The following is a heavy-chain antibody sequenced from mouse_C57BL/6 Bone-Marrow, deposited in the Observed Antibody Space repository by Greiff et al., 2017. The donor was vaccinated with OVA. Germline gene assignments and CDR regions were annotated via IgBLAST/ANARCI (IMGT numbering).Heavy chain of an antibody. V-gene: IGHV3-8*01. Sequence: EVMLVESGPGLAKPSQTLSLTCSVTGYSITSDYWNWIRKFPGNKLEYMGYISYSGSTYYNPSLKSRISITRDTSKNQYYLQLNSVTTEDTATYYCARYNYGSSYNWDFDVWGTGTTVTVSS. J-gene: IGHJ1*03. CDR1: GYSITSDY. CDR3: ARYNYGSSYNWDFDV. D-gene: IGHD1-1*01. CDR2: ISYSGST.